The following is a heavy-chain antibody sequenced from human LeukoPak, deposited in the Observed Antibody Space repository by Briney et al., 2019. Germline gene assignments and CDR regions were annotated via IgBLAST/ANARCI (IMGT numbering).Heavy chain of an antibody. V-gene: IGHV4-38-2*01. J-gene: IGHJ5*02. CDR3: ARTEGYYGSGSYYKSPMFDP. CDR2: IYHSGST. Sequence: SETLSLTCAVSGYSISSGYYWGWIRQPPGKGREWIVSIYHSGSTYYNPSLKSRVTISVDTSKNQFSLKLSSVTAADTAVYYCARTEGYYGSGSYYKSPMFDPWGQGTLDTVSS. D-gene: IGHD3-10*01. CDR1: GYSISSGYY.